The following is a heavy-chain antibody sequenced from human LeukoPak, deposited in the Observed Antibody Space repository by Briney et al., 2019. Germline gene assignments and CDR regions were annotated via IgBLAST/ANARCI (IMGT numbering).Heavy chain of an antibody. J-gene: IGHJ3*02. Sequence: GGSLRLSCAASGFTFSDYHMSWIRQTPGKGLEWISYISTRARAIYYADSVKGRFTISRDNVKNSLFLQMGSLKAEDTAVYFCARDLTGAYAFDIWGQGTMVTVSS. V-gene: IGHV3-11*01. CDR2: ISTRARAI. CDR1: GFTFSDYH. CDR3: ARDLTGAYAFDI. D-gene: IGHD7-27*01.